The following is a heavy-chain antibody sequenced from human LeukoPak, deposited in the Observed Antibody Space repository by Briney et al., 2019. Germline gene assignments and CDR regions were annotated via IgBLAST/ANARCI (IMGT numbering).Heavy chain of an antibody. CDR3: AKDSTYWAAFDI. D-gene: IGHD2-15*01. J-gene: IGHJ3*02. CDR2: IRYDGSNK. Sequence: GGSLRLSCAASGFTFRTYSIHWVRQAPGKGLEWVAFIRYDGSNKYYADSVKGRFTISRDNSKNTLYLQMNSLRAEDTAVYYCAKDSTYWAAFDIWGQGTMVTVSS. V-gene: IGHV3-30*02. CDR1: GFTFRTYS.